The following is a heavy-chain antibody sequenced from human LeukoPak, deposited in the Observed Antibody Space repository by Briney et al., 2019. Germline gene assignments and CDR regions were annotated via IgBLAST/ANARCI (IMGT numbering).Heavy chain of an antibody. CDR3: ARVAARRDGYKGERGFDY. Sequence: GASVTVSCKASGYTFTGYYMHWVRQAPGQGLEWMGWINPNSGGTNYAQKFQGRVTMTRDTSISTAYMELSRLRSDDTAVYYCARVAARRDGYKGERGFDYWGQGTLVTVSS. V-gene: IGHV1-2*02. CDR1: GYTFTGYY. J-gene: IGHJ4*01. CDR2: INPNSGGT. D-gene: IGHD5-24*01.